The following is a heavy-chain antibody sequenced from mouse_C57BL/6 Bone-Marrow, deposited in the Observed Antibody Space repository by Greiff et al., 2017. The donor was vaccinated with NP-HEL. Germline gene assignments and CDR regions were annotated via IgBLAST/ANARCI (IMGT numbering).Heavy chain of an antibody. CDR2: INPSNGGT. D-gene: IGHD1-1*01. CDR3: ARFIGYGPWYFDV. J-gene: IGHJ1*03. Sequence: VKLQQPGTELVKPGASVKLSCKASGYTFTSYWMHWVKQRPGQGLEWIGNINPSNGGTNYNEKFKSKATLTVDKSSSTAYMQLSSLTSEDSAVYYCARFIGYGPWYFDVWGTGTTVTVSS. V-gene: IGHV1-53*01. CDR1: GYTFTSYW.